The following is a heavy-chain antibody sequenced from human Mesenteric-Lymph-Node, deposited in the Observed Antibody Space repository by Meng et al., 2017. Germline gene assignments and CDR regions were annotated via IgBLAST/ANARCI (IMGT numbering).Heavy chain of an antibody. Sequence: QAQMVQSGGEVKKPGASFNVSCKASGYTFTNYGITWVRQAPGQGLEWMGWINAYNGDTNYAQTLQGRVTMTTDTSTSTAYMELRSLRSDDTAVYYCARVEVGITSGDYWGQGTLVTVSS. V-gene: IGHV1-18*01. CDR2: INAYNGDT. CDR3: ARVEVGITSGDY. J-gene: IGHJ4*02. D-gene: IGHD1-26*01. CDR1: GYTFTNYG.